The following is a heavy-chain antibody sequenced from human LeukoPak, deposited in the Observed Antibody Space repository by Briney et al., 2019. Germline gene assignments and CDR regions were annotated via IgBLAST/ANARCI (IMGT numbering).Heavy chain of an antibody. D-gene: IGHD3-3*01. CDR1: GGSFSGYY. Sequence: SETLSLTCAVYGGSFSGYYWSWIRQPPGKGLEWIGEINHSGSTNYNPSLKSRVTISVDTSKNQFSLKLSSVTAADTAVYYCAREPRQYDFWSGYYTVHHNWFDPWGQGTLVTVSS. CDR3: AREPRQYDFWSGYYTVHHNWFDP. CDR2: INHSGST. V-gene: IGHV4-34*01. J-gene: IGHJ5*02.